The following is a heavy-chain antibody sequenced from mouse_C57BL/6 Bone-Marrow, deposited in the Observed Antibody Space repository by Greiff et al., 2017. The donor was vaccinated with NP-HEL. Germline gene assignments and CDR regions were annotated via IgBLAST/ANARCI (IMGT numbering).Heavy chain of an antibody. Sequence: QVQLKESGAELVKPGASVKMSCKASGYTFTTYPIEWMKQSHGKCLAWIGNFHPYNDDTKYNEKFKGKATLTVEKSSSTVYLDLSRLTSDDSAVYYCARRSNFDYAMDYRGQGTSVTVSA. J-gene: IGHJ4*01. V-gene: IGHV1-47*01. CDR3: ARRSNFDYAMDY. D-gene: IGHD1-1*01. CDR2: FHPYNDDT. CDR1: GYTFTTYP.